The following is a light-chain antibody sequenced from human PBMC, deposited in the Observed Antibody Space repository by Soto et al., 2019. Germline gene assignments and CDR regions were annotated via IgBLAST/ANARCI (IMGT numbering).Light chain of an antibody. Sequence: DIVMTQSPLSLPVTPGEPASISCRSSQSLLHSNGYNYLDWYLQKPGQSPQLLIYLGSNRASGVPDRFSGSASGTDFTLKISRVEAEDVGVYYCMQALQTPRTFSQGTKVEIK. J-gene: IGKJ1*01. CDR3: MQALQTPRT. V-gene: IGKV2-28*01. CDR2: LGS. CDR1: QSLLHSNGYNY.